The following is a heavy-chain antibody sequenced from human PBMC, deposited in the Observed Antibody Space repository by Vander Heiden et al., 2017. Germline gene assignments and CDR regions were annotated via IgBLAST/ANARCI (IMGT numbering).Heavy chain of an antibody. CDR2: ISGSGGST. CDR1: GFTFSSYA. V-gene: IGHV3-23*01. Sequence: EVQLLESGGGLVQPGGSLRLSCAASGFTFSSYAMSWVRQAPGKGLEWVSAISGSGGSTYYADSVKGRFTISRDNSKNTLYLQMNSLRAEDTAVYYCTAHYDSSGPPDYWGQGTLVTVSS. J-gene: IGHJ4*02. D-gene: IGHD3-22*01. CDR3: TAHYDSSGPPDY.